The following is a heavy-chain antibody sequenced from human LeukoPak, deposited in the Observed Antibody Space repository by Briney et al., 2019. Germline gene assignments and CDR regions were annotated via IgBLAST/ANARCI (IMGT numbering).Heavy chain of an antibody. V-gene: IGHV4-39*07. D-gene: IGHD2-2*01. CDR2: IYYSGST. CDR3: ARVEGPAATYYYYGMDV. J-gene: IGHJ6*02. CDR1: GGSISSGGHY. Sequence: SETLSLTCIVSGGSISSGGHYWGWIRQPPGKGLEWIGSIYYSGSTYYNPSLNSRVTIFIDMSKNQFSLKLSSVTAADTAVYYCARVEGPAATYYYYGMDVWGQGTTVTVSS.